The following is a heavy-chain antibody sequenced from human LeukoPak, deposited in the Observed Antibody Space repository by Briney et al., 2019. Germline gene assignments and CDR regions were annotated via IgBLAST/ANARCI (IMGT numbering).Heavy chain of an antibody. J-gene: IGHJ6*03. CDR1: GGSISSYY. V-gene: IGHV4-59*01. Sequence: SETLSLTCTVSGGSISSYYWSWIRQPPGKGLEWIGYIYYSGSTNYNPSLKSRVTISVDTSKNQFSLKLSSVTAADTAVYYCARGGGYSYYYMDVWAKGPRSPSP. CDR3: ARGGGYSYYYMDV. D-gene: IGHD5-18*01. CDR2: IYYSGST.